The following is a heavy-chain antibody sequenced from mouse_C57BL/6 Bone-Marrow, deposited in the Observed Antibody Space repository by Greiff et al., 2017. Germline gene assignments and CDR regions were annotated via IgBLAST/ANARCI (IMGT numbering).Heavy chain of an antibody. J-gene: IGHJ3*01. CDR1: GFTFSSYG. D-gene: IGHD2-4*01. Sequence: EVKLMESGGDLVKPGGSLKLSCAASGFTFSSYGMSWVRQTPDKRLEWVATISSGGSYTYYPDSVKGRFTISRDTAKNTLYLQMSSLQSGDTAMYYCARHYIYYDYDVPLVAYWGQGTLVTVSA. CDR3: ARHYIYYDYDVPLVAY. V-gene: IGHV5-6*01. CDR2: ISSGGSYT.